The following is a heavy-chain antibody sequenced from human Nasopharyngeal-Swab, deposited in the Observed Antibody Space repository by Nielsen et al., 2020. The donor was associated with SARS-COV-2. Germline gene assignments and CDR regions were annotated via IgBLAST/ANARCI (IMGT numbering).Heavy chain of an antibody. CDR2: IWYDGSNK. D-gene: IGHD4-17*01. Sequence: WIRQPPGKGLEWVAVIWYDGSNKYYADSVKGRFTISRDNSKNTLYLQMHSLRAEDTAIYYCARFMTTVTTETFDYWGQGTLVTVSS. V-gene: IGHV3-33*01. J-gene: IGHJ4*02. CDR3: ARFMTTVTTETFDY.